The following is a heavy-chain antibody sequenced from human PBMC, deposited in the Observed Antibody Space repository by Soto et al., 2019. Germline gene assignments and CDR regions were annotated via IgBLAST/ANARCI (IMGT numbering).Heavy chain of an antibody. CDR3: ARDLGGWEDY. Sequence: ASVKVSCKASGYTFTSYAMHWVRQAPGQRLEWMGWISAYNGNTKYAQKLKGRVTMTTDTSTTTAYMELRSLRSDDTAVYYCARDLGGWEDYWGQGTLVTVSS. CDR2: ISAYNGNT. J-gene: IGHJ4*02. V-gene: IGHV1-18*01. CDR1: GYTFTSYA. D-gene: IGHD6-19*01.